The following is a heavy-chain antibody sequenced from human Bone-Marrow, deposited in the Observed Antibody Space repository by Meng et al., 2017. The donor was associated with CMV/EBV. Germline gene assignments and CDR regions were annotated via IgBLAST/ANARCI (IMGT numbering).Heavy chain of an antibody. CDR1: GYTFTNYG. CDR3: ARELVGETRAHFDY. J-gene: IGHJ4*02. D-gene: IGHD1-26*01. V-gene: IGHV1-18*01. CDR2: ISAYNGDT. Sequence: ASVKVSCKASGYTFTNYGISWARQAPGQGLEWMGWISAYNGDTNYAEKLQGRVTMTTDTSTSTAYMELRSLRSDDTAVYYCARELVGETRAHFDYWGQVTLVTVSS.